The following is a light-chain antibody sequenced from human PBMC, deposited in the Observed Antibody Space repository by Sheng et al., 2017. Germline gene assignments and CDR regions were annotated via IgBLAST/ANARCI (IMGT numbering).Light chain of an antibody. Sequence: ILMTQSPATLSVSPGERVTLSCRASQSVSSDLAWYQQKPGQPPRILIFAASTRATGIPARFSGSGSGTDFTLTIDRMEPEDFAVYYCQQYNNWPVTFGPGTKVDIK. CDR1: QSVSSD. CDR3: QQYNNWPVT. J-gene: IGKJ3*01. V-gene: IGKV3-15*01. CDR2: AAS.